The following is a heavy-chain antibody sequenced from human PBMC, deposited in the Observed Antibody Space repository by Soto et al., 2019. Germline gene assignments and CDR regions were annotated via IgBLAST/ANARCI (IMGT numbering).Heavy chain of an antibody. D-gene: IGHD3-10*01. V-gene: IGHV4-34*01. CDR2: INHSGST. CDR3: ARGYYGSGSYSQNLDYFDY. J-gene: IGHJ4*02. CDR1: GGSFSGYY. Sequence: SETLSLTCAVYGGSFSGYYWSWIRQPPGKGLEWIGEINHSGSTNYNPSLKSRVTISVDTSKNQFSLKLSSVTAADTAVYYCARGYYGSGSYSQNLDYFDYWGQGTLVTVSS.